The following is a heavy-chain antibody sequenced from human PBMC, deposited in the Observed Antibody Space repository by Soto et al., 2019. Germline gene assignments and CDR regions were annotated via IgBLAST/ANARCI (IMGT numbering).Heavy chain of an antibody. CDR2: ISDDGSNK. J-gene: IGHJ4*02. CDR3: ARGWTPCIAAAGLDY. D-gene: IGHD6-13*01. CDR1: GFTFSGYA. V-gene: IGHV3-30*04. Sequence: QVQLVESGGGVVQPGRSLRLSCAASGFTFSGYAMHWVRQAPGKGLEWVAVISDDGSNKYYADSVKGRFTISRDNSKTSLYLQIKSLRSDDTSVYYCARGWTPCIAAAGLDYWGQGTLVTVSS.